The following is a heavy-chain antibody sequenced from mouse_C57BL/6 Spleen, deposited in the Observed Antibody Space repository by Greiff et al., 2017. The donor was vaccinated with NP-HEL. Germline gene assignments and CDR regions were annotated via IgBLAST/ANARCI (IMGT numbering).Heavy chain of an antibody. J-gene: IGHJ4*01. CDR2: IHPSDSDT. D-gene: IGHD2-2*01. Sequence: VQLHQSGAELVKPGASVKVSCKASGYTFTSYWMHWVKQRPGQGLEWIGRIHPSDSDTNYNQKFKGKATLTVDKSSSTAYMQLSSLTSEDSAVYYCAPYGYYNAMDYWGQGTSVTVSS. CDR3: APYGYYNAMDY. CDR1: GYTFTSYW. V-gene: IGHV1-74*01.